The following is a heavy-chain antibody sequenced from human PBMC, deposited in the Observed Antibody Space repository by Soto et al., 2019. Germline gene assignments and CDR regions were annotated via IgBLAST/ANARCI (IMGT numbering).Heavy chain of an antibody. D-gene: IGHD6-6*01. Sequence: GASVKVSCKASGYTFTSYGISWVRQAPGQGLEWMGWISAYNGNTNYAQKLQGRVTMTTDTSTSTAYMELRSLRSDDTAVYYCARGVYGAARPNWFDPWGQGTLVTVSS. CDR3: ARGVYGAARPNWFDP. V-gene: IGHV1-18*01. CDR2: ISAYNGNT. J-gene: IGHJ5*02. CDR1: GYTFTSYG.